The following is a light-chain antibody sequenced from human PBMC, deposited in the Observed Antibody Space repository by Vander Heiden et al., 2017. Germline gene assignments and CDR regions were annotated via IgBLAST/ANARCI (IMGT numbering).Light chain of an antibody. V-gene: IGKV1-39*01. Sequence: GDRVTITCRTSQSIAGYLNWYHQKSGKAPKLLIYAASSLQSGVPSRFSGSGSGTEFTLTISSLQPEDFGSYYCQQSYSTPPTFGQGTKVEIK. CDR3: QQSYSTPPT. J-gene: IGKJ1*01. CDR2: AAS. CDR1: QSIAGY.